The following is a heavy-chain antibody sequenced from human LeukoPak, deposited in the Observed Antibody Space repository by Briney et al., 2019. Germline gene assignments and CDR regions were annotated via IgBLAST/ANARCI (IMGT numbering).Heavy chain of an antibody. CDR3: ATGSGSPLLATWFDP. CDR2: IIPIFGTA. CDR1: GGTFSSYA. Sequence: SVKFSCKASGGTFSSYAISWVRQAPGQGLEWMGGIIPIFGTANYAQKFQGRVTITADESTSTAYMELSSLRSEDTAVYYCATGSGSPLLATWFDPWGQGTLVTVSS. V-gene: IGHV1-69*13. D-gene: IGHD3-10*01. J-gene: IGHJ5*02.